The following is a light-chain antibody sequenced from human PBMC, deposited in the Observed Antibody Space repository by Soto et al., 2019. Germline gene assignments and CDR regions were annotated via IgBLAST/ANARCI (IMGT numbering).Light chain of an antibody. CDR2: DAS. CDR3: QHYNSYGT. Sequence: ETVLTQSPGTLSLSPGDRATLSCRASQSVSSSYLAWYQQKPGQAPRLLIYDASRRATGIPDRFSGSGSGTDFTLTISSLEPEDFAVYYCQHYNSYGTFGQGTKVDIK. J-gene: IGKJ1*01. V-gene: IGKV3-20*01. CDR1: QSVSSSY.